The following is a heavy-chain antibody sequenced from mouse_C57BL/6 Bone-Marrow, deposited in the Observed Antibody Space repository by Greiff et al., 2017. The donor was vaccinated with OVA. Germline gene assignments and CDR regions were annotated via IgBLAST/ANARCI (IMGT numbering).Heavy chain of an antibody. D-gene: IGHD2-4*01. V-gene: IGHV6-3*01. J-gene: IGHJ2*01. CDR1: GFTFSNYW. CDR2: IRLKSDNYAT. CDR3: TDYDSHYFDY. Sequence: EVQGVESGGGLVQPGGSMKLSCVASGFTFSNYWMNWVRQSPEKGLEWVAQIRLKSDNYATHYAESVKGRFTISRDDSKSSVYLQMNNLRAEDTGIYYCTDYDSHYFDYWGQGTTLTVSS.